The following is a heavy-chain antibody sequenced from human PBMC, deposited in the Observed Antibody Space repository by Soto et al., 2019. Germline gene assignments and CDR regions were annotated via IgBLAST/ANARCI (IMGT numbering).Heavy chain of an antibody. CDR2: ISGSGGST. CDR1: GFTFSSYA. CDR3: AKFWLYGDYSIVHYRNDP. V-gene: IGHV3-23*01. J-gene: IGHJ5*02. Sequence: GGSLRLSCAASGFTFSSYAMSWVRQAPGKGLEWVSAISGSGGSTYYADSVKGRFTISRDNSKNTLYLQMNSLRAEDTAVYYCAKFWLYGDYSIVHYRNDPWGQGTLVTVSS. D-gene: IGHD4-17*01.